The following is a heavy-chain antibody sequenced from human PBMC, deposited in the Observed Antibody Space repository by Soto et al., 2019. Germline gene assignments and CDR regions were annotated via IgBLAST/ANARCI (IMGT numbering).Heavy chain of an antibody. J-gene: IGHJ6*02. CDR3: ARATGLADYYYGMDV. Sequence: GGSLRLSCAASGFTVSSNYMSWVRQAPGKGLEWVSVIYSGGSTHYADSVKGRFTISRDNSKNTLYLQMNSLRAEDTAVYYCARATGLADYYYGMDVWGQGTTVTVSS. CDR1: GFTVSSNY. CDR2: IYSGGST. V-gene: IGHV3-53*01.